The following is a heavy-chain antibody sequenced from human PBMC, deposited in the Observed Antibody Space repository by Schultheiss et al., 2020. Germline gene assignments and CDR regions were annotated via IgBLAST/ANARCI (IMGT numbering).Heavy chain of an antibody. D-gene: IGHD6-6*01. V-gene: IGHV4-34*01. Sequence: SETLSLTCAVYGGSFSGYYWSWIRQPPGKGLEWIGEINHSGSTNYNPSLKSRVTISVDTSKNQFSLKLSSVTAADTAVYYCARGIAARPSDYYYYGMDVWGQGTTVTVSS. CDR3: ARGIAARPSDYYYYGMDV. J-gene: IGHJ6*02. CDR1: GGSFSGYY. CDR2: INHSGST.